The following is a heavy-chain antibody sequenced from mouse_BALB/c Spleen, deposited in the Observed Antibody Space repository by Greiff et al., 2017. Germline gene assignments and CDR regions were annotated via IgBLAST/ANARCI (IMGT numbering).Heavy chain of an antibody. CDR1: GFNFKDYY. D-gene: IGHD1-1*01. V-gene: IGHV14-4*02. Sequence: EVQLQQSGAELVRPGASVKLSCTASGFNFKDYYMHWVKQRPEQGLEWIGWIDPENGDTEYAPKFQGKATMTADTSSNTAYLQLSSLTSEDTAVYYCYAPITTVVATDYWGQGTSVTVSS. J-gene: IGHJ4*01. CDR3: YAPITTVVATDY. CDR2: IDPENGDT.